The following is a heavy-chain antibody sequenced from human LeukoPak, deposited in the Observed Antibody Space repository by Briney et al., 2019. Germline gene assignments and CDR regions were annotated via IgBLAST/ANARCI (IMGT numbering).Heavy chain of an antibody. Sequence: GGSLRLSCVASGFTFSNYAMNWVRQAPGKGLEWVSAISDSDGSTYYADSVKGRFTISRGNSKNTLYLKMNSLRAEDTAVYYCAKGVLRGSSHYDLDYWGQGVLVTVSS. CDR1: GFTFSNYA. CDR2: ISDSDGST. J-gene: IGHJ4*02. CDR3: AKGVLRGSSHYDLDY. D-gene: IGHD5-12*01. V-gene: IGHV3-23*01.